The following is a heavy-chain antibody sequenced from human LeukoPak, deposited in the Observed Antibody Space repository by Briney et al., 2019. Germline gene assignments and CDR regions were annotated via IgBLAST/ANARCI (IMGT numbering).Heavy chain of an antibody. CDR2: IKKDGSEK. J-gene: IGHJ4*02. CDR3: ARARGYSSSWYRNSYYFDY. CDR1: GFTFSNYW. D-gene: IGHD6-13*01. Sequence: PGGSLRLSCAASGFTFSNYWMSWLRQAPGNGREWVANIKKDGSEKHYADSVKGRFTISRANTKHALYLQMNSLRAEDTAVYYCARARGYSSSWYRNSYYFDYWGQGTLVTVSS. V-gene: IGHV3-7*01.